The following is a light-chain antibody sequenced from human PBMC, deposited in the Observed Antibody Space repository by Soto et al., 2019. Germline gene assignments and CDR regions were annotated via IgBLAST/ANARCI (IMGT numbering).Light chain of an antibody. CDR2: AAY. CDR1: QDISNW. J-gene: IGKJ2*03. Sequence: DIQMTQSPSSVSASVGDRVTITCRASQDISNWLAWYQQKPGKAPKLLIYAAYKLQSGVPSRFSDSGSGTDFTLTISGLQPEDFATYYCQQANSFPPYSFGQGTKLEIK. CDR3: QQANSFPPYS. V-gene: IGKV1-12*01.